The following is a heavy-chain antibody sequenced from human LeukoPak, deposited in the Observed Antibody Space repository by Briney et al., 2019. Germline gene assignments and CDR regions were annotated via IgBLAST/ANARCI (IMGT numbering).Heavy chain of an antibody. J-gene: IGHJ2*01. V-gene: IGHV4-59*01. Sequence: SETQSLTCTVSGGTIRSYYWSWIRQPPGKGLEWIGYIYHSGSTSYNPSLKSRVTISVDTSKNQFSLRLTSLTAADTAVYYCARRDSGGYGYFDLWGRGTLVTVSS. CDR1: GGTIRSYY. CDR3: ARRDSGGYGYFDL. D-gene: IGHD6-19*01. CDR2: IYHSGST.